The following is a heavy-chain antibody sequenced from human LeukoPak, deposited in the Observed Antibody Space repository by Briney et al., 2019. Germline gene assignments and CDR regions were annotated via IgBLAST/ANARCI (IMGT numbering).Heavy chain of an antibody. CDR3: ARDAYRPYYFDY. D-gene: IGHD3-16*01. Sequence: SETLSLTCTVSGGSISSSSYYWGWIRQPPGKGLEWIGSIYYSGSTNYNPSLKSRVTMSVDTSKNQFSLKLSSVTAADTAVYYCARDAYRPYYFDYWGQGTLVTVSS. CDR1: GGSISSSSYY. J-gene: IGHJ4*02. V-gene: IGHV4-39*07. CDR2: IYYSGST.